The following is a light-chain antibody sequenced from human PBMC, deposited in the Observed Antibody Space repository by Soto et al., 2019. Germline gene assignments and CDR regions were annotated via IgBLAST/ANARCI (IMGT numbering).Light chain of an antibody. Sequence: QSALTQPASVSGSPGQSITISCTGTSSDVGIYNLVSWYQQHPGKAPKLMIYEGSERPSGVSNRFSGSKSGNTASLTISGLQAEDEADYYCCSYAGSGPFVVFGGGTKVTVL. CDR2: EGS. CDR1: SSDVGIYNL. CDR3: CSYAGSGPFVV. J-gene: IGLJ2*01. V-gene: IGLV2-23*03.